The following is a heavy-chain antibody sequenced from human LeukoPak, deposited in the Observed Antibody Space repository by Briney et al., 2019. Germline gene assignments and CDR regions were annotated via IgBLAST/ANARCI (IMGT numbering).Heavy chain of an antibody. CDR1: GFTFSSYT. Sequence: GGSLRLSCAASGFTFSSYTMSWVRQAPGKGLEWVSGITSSGAHTYYVDSVKGRFTISRDNAKNSLYLQMNSLRAEDTAVYYXXRYIAAAGLSLDYWGQGTLVTVSS. CDR2: ITSSGAHT. J-gene: IGHJ4*02. V-gene: IGHV3-23*01. D-gene: IGHD6-13*01. CDR3: XRYIAAAGLSLDY.